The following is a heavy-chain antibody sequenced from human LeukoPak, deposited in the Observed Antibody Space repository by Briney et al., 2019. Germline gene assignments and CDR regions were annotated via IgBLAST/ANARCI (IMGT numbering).Heavy chain of an antibody. V-gene: IGHV3-48*02. CDR2: ISSSGSTK. D-gene: IGHD3-9*01. J-gene: IGHJ4*02. CDR3: ARDFLTGYFDY. CDR1: GFTFSTYN. Sequence: GGSLRLSCAASGFTFSTYNMNWVRQAPGKGLEWVSYISSSGSTKYYADSVKGRFTISRDNVKNSLFLQMNSLSDEDTAVYYCARDFLTGYFDYWGQGTLVTVAS.